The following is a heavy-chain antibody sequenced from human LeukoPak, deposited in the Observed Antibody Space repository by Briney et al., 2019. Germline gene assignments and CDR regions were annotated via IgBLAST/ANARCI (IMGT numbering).Heavy chain of an antibody. CDR2: IYSSGST. J-gene: IGHJ5*02. CDR1: GGSISSYY. D-gene: IGHD3-3*01. Sequence: PSETLSLTCTVSGGSISSYYWSWIRQPAGKGLEWIGRIYSSGSTNYNPSLKSRVTMSVDTSKNQFSLRLSSVTSADTAVYYCARSITIFGVAPPGWFDPWGQGTLVTVSS. V-gene: IGHV4-4*07. CDR3: ARSITIFGVAPPGWFDP.